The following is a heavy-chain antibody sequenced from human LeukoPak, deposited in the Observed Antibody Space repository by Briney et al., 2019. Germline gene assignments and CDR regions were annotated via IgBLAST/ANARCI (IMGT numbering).Heavy chain of an antibody. CDR1: GFTFSDYA. J-gene: IGHJ2*01. D-gene: IGHD5-12*01. V-gene: IGHV3-23*01. CDR3: AISPLRGYFDL. CDR2: VSITGGTT. Sequence: GGSLRLSCAASGFTFSDYAMSWVRQAPGRGLEWVSVVSITGGTTYNADSVKGRFTISRDNSKNTLYLQMRNLRVDDTAVYYCAISPLRGYFDLWGRGTLVTVSS.